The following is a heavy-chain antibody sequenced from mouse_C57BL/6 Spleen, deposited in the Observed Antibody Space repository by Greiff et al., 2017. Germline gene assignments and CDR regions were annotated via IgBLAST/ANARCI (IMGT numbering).Heavy chain of an antibody. V-gene: IGHV1-64*01. J-gene: IGHJ3*01. CDR1: GYTFTSYW. D-gene: IGHD2-2*01. Sequence: QVQLQQPGAELVKPGASVKLSCKASGYTFTSYWMHWVKQRPGQGLEWIGMIHPNSGSTNYNEKFKSKATLTVDKSSSTAYMQLSSLTSEDSAVYYCARSGYDGYDATDFAYWGQGTLVTVSA. CDR2: IHPNSGST. CDR3: ARSGYDGYDATDFAY.